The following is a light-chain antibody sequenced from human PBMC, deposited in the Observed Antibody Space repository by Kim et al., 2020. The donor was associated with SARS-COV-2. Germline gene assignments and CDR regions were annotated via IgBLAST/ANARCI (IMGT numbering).Light chain of an antibody. CDR3: SSYTSSGTVI. V-gene: IGLV2-14*03. Sequence: QSALTQPASVSGSPGQSITISCTGTSSDVDGYNYVSWYQQHPGKAPKLMIYDVNNRPSGVSDRFSGLKSGNTASLTISGLQAEDEADYYCSSYTSSGTVIFGGGTKLTVL. CDR1: SSDVDGYNY. CDR2: DVN. J-gene: IGLJ2*01.